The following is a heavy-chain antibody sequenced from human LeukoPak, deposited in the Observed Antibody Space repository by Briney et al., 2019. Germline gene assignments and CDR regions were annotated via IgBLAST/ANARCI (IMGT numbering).Heavy chain of an antibody. CDR2: IWYEGSDK. CDR1: GFTFRSYG. J-gene: IGHJ4*02. Sequence: PGRSLRLSCAASGFTFRSYGMHWVRQAPGRGLEWVAVIWYEGSDKHYADSVKGRFTISRDNSKNTLYLQLNSLRAEDTAVYYCARGSSGWYYFDYWGQGTLVTVSS. V-gene: IGHV3-33*01. D-gene: IGHD6-13*01. CDR3: ARGSSGWYYFDY.